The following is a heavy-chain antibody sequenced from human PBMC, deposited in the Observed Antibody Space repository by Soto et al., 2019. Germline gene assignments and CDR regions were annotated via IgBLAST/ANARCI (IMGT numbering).Heavy chain of an antibody. J-gene: IGHJ1*01. V-gene: IGHV4-30-2*01. Sequence: SETLSLTCTVSGGSISSGGYSWSWIRQPPGKGLEWIGYIYHSGSTYYNPSLKSRVTISVDRSKNQFSLKLSSVTAADTAVYYCATATGSENSQHWGQGTLVTVSS. CDR1: GGSISSGGYS. CDR2: IYHSGST. D-gene: IGHD5-12*01. CDR3: ATATGSENSQH.